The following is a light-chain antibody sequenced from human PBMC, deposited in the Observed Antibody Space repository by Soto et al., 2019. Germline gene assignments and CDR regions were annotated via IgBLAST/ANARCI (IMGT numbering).Light chain of an antibody. CDR3: HSYDSTLSASI. V-gene: IGLV1-40*01. Sequence: QSVLTQPPSVSGAPGQRVTISCTGSSSNIGAGYDVHWYHQLPGTAPKLLIFGNTNRPSGVPDRFSGSKSGTSASLAITGLQAEDEADYYCHSYDSTLSASIFGGETKVTVL. CDR2: GNT. CDR1: SSNIGAGYD. J-gene: IGLJ2*01.